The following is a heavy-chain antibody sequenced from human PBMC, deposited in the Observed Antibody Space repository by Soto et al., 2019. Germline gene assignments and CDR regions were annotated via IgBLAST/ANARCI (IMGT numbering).Heavy chain of an antibody. V-gene: IGHV3-23*01. CDR2: IGVSGGST. D-gene: IGHD3-22*01. CDR3: AKKFYYDSSTYYGPFDY. Sequence: GGSLRLSCEASGFTFSSNAMSVVRQAPWKGLEWVSIIGVSGGSTYYADSVKGRFTISRDNSKNTLYLQMNSLRAEDTAVYYCAKKFYYDSSTYYGPFDYWGQGTLVTVSS. J-gene: IGHJ4*02. CDR1: GFTFSSNA.